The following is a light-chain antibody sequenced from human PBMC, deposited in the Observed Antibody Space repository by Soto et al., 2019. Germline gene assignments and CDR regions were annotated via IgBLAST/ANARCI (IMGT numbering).Light chain of an antibody. V-gene: IGLV1-44*01. J-gene: IGLJ1*01. CDR2: SNN. CDR1: SSNIGSNP. Sequence: QSVLTQPPSASGTPGQRVTISCSGSSSNIGSNPVNWYQHLPGTAPKLLIYSNNQRPSGVPDRFSGSKSGTSDSLAISGLQSEDEADYYCAAWEDSLNVNYLFGTGTKVTVL. CDR3: AAWEDSLNVNYL.